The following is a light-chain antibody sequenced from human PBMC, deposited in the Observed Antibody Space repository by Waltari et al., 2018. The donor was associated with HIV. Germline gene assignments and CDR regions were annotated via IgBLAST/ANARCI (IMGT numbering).Light chain of an antibody. J-gene: IGKJ2*01. V-gene: IGKV1-5*01. Sequence: DIKMTQSPSTLSASVGDRVTITCRASQKISSWLAWYQQRTGKAPNLLIYQASTLQGGVPSRFSGSGSGTDFTLTINRLQSDDFGTYYCQQYDTFPYTFGPGTNLEIK. CDR2: QAS. CDR1: QKISSW. CDR3: QQYDTFPYT.